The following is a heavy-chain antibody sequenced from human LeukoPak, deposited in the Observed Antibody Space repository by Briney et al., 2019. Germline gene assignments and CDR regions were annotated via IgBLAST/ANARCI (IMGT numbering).Heavy chain of an antibody. CDR2: ISSSSSTI. CDR3: ARDPGIYGFWSGYYQTIPWNYFDY. Sequence: GGSLRLSCAASGFTFSSYSMNWVRQAPGKGLEWVSYISSSSSTIYYADSVKGRFTISRDSAKNSLYLQMNSLRDEDTAVYYCARDPGIYGFWSGYYQTIPWNYFDYWGQGTLVTVSS. V-gene: IGHV3-48*02. D-gene: IGHD3-3*01. CDR1: GFTFSSYS. J-gene: IGHJ4*02.